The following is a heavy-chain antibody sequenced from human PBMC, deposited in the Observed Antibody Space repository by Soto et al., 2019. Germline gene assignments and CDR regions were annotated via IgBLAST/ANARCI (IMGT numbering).Heavy chain of an antibody. Sequence: GGSLRLSCAASGFTFSTYAMNWVRQSPGKGLEWVSAISKTGVSTYYAESVRGRFTISRDNSINTLYLQMSGLRTEDTAVYYCAHPRGYGVFDAVDIWGQGTMVTVSS. CDR1: GFTFSTYA. CDR2: ISKTGVST. D-gene: IGHD4-17*01. V-gene: IGHV3-23*01. J-gene: IGHJ3*02. CDR3: AHPRGYGVFDAVDI.